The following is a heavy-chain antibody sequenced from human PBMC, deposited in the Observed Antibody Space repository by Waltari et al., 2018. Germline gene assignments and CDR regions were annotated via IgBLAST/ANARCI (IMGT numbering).Heavy chain of an antibody. V-gene: IGHV3-74*01. CDR1: GFTFSDYW. CDR2: MHKDGTIT. CDR3: ARELAWAGYYGLDY. D-gene: IGHD3-9*01. Sequence: EVQLVESGGGLVQPGGSLRLSCAASGFTFSDYWRHWVRQVPGKGLVWVSGMHKDGTITSNADSGRGRFDISRDNAKNTVYLHMNSLRAEDTALYFCARELAWAGYYGLDYWGQGTLVTVSS. J-gene: IGHJ4*02.